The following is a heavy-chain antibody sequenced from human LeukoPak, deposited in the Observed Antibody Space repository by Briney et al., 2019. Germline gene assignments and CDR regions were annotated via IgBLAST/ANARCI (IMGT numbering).Heavy chain of an antibody. CDR1: GGTFSSYT. CDR2: IIPILGIA. V-gene: IGHV1-69*04. J-gene: IGHJ4*02. CDR3: ARDGSDLGAPVMLTGDY. D-gene: IGHD3-16*01. Sequence: GASVKISSRASGGTFSSYTISWVRQAPGQGLEWMGRIIPILGIANYAQKFQGRVTITPDKSTSTAYMELSSLRSEDTAVYYCARDGSDLGAPVMLTGDYWGQGTLVTVSS.